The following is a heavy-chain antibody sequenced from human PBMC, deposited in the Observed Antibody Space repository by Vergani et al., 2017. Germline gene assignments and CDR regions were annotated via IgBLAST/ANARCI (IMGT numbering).Heavy chain of an antibody. CDR1: GYTFSNYY. CDR3: ARGDYGILTGYRY. CDR2: INPSGGNT. Sequence: QVQVVQSGAEVKKSGASVKVSCKTSGYTFSNYYMHWVRQAPGQGLEWMGIINPSGGNTNYAHKFQGRVTMTRDTSTSTVYMDLSRLRSEDTAIYYGARGDYGILTGYRYWGQGTLVTVSA. V-gene: IGHV1-46*03. D-gene: IGHD3-9*01. J-gene: IGHJ4*02.